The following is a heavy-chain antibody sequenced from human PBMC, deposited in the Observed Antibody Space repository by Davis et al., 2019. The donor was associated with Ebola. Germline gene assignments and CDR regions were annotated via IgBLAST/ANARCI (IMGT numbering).Heavy chain of an antibody. D-gene: IGHD6-6*01. CDR2: INSDGSTT. J-gene: IGHJ6*02. Sequence: GESLKISCAASRFTFSDSWMHWVRQVPGKGLVWVARINSDGSTTHYADSVKGRFTISRDNSKNTLYLQMNSLRAEDTALYYCAKDSSSSGYYYYGMDVWGQGITVTVSS. V-gene: IGHV3-74*01. CDR1: RFTFSDSW. CDR3: AKDSSSSGYYYYGMDV.